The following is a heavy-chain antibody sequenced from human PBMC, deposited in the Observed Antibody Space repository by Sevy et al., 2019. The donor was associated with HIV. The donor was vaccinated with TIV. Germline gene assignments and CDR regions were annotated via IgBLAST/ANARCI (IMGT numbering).Heavy chain of an antibody. J-gene: IGHJ4*02. Sequence: SETLSLTCVASGGSISSGLYSWNWIRQPPGKGLEWIGYIYHTGSTYYNPSLKSRVTISADRSKNQFSLRLSSVIAADTAVYYCAGDNGDYPYYFDHWGQGTLVTVSS. CDR2: IYHTGST. CDR3: AGDNGDYPYYFDH. V-gene: IGHV4-30-2*01. D-gene: IGHD4-17*01. CDR1: GGSISSGLYS.